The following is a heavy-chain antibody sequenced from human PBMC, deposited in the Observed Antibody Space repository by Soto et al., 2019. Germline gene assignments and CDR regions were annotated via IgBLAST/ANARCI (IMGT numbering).Heavy chain of an antibody. CDR3: AKGPTYYFDTTAQFDP. CDR1: GFTFTNYA. D-gene: IGHD3-22*01. V-gene: IGHV3-23*01. J-gene: IGHJ5*02. CDR2: ISGSGGST. Sequence: GGSLRLSCAASGFTFTNYAMSWVRQAPGKGLEWVSAISGSGGSTDYADSVKGRFTISRDTSKNTLYLQVNSLSAEDTAVFFCAKGPTYYFDTTAQFDPWGQGTQGPVSS.